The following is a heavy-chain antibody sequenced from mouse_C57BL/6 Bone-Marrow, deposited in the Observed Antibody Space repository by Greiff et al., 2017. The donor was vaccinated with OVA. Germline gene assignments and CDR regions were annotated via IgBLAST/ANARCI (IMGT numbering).Heavy chain of an antibody. Sequence: VQLQQSGAELARPGASVKLSCKASGYTFTSYGISWVKQRTGQGLEWIGEIYPRSGNTYYNEKFKGKATLTADESSSTAYMELRSLTSEDSAVYFCAREGYYRGFAYWGQGTLVTVSA. J-gene: IGHJ3*01. CDR1: GYTFTSYG. CDR2: IYPRSGNT. D-gene: IGHD2-3*01. V-gene: IGHV1-81*01. CDR3: AREGYYRGFAY.